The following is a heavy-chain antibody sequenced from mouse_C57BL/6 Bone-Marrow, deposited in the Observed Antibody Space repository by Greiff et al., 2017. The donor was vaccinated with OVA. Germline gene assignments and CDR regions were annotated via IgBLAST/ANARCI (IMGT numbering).Heavy chain of an antibody. D-gene: IGHD3-3*01. CDR3: ARGGGLYFDY. CDR2: IYPGGGYT. V-gene: IGHV1-63*01. J-gene: IGHJ2*01. Sequence: VQRVESGAELVRPGTSVKMSCKASGYTFTNYWIGWAKQRPGHGLEWIGDIYPGGGYTNYNEKFKGKATLTADKSSSTAYMQFSSLTSEDSAIYYCARGGGLYFDYWGQGTTLTVSS. CDR1: GYTFTNYW.